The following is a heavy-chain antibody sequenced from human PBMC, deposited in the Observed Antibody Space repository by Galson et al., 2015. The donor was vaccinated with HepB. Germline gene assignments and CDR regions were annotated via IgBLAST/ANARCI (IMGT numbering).Heavy chain of an antibody. CDR3: AKDRNSTSPGTYGMDV. CDR2: ISGSGGTT. J-gene: IGHJ6*02. V-gene: IGHV3-23*01. D-gene: IGHD6-6*01. CDR1: GFPFSTYT. Sequence: SLRLSCAASGFPFSTYTMSWVRQAPGKGLEWVSAISGSGGTTYYADSVRGRFTISRDNTKRTLYLQMNRLRGEDTALYYCAKDRNSTSPGTYGMDVWGQGTMVTVFS.